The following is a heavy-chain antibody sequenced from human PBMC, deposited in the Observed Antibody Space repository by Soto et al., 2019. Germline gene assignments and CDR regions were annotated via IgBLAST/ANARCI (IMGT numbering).Heavy chain of an antibody. CDR1: GFALSDHY. D-gene: IGHD3-22*01. V-gene: IGHV3-72*01. CDR2: SRDKAQGYST. J-gene: IGHJ4*02. CDR3: VRATCFSDSSGFNCCFDY. Sequence: GGSLRLSCAVSGFALSDHYIDWVRQAPGKGLEWVGRSRDKAQGYSTAYAPSVKGRFTTSGDESKNSVYLQMNSLKTEETAVYYCVRATCFSDSSGFNCCFDYWGQGNMAPVSS.